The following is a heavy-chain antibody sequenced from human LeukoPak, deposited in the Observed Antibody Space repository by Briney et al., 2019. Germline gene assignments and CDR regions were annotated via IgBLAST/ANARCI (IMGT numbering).Heavy chain of an antibody. V-gene: IGHV3-30*03. Sequence: GGSLRLSCAASGFTFSSYGMHWVRQAAGKGLEWVAVISYDESNKYYADSVKGRFTISRDTSKNTLYLQMNSLGVDDTAVYYCARPRDDSGYYYVASYWGQGTLVTVSS. CDR2: ISYDESNK. CDR1: GFTFSSYG. J-gene: IGHJ4*02. CDR3: ARPRDDSGYYYVASY. D-gene: IGHD3-22*01.